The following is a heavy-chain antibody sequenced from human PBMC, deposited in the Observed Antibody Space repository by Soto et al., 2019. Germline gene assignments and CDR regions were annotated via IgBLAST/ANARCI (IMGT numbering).Heavy chain of an antibody. CDR3: AKDPGPYCSGGSCYGMDV. Sequence: EVQLLESGGGLVQPGGSLRLSCAASGFTFSSYAMSWVRQAPGKGLEWVSAISGSGGSTYYADSVKGRFTISRDNSKNTLYLQMNSLRAEDTAVYYCAKDPGPYCSGGSCYGMDVWGQGTTVTVSS. J-gene: IGHJ6*02. CDR1: GFTFSSYA. V-gene: IGHV3-23*01. D-gene: IGHD2-15*01. CDR2: ISGSGGST.